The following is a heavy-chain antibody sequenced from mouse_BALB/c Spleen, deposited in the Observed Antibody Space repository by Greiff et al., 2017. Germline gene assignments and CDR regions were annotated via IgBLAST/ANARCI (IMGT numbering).Heavy chain of an antibody. CDR1: GYAFSSSW. CDR3: ARERTYYRYDGDYYAMDY. J-gene: IGHJ4*01. V-gene: IGHV1-82*01. CDR2: IYPGDGDT. D-gene: IGHD2-14*01. Sequence: VQLQQSGPELVKPGASVKISCKASGYAFSSSWMNWVKQRPGQGLEWIGRIYPGDGDTNYNGKFKGKATLTADKSSSTAYMQLSSLTSVDSAVYFCARERTYYRYDGDYYAMDYWGQGTSVTVSS.